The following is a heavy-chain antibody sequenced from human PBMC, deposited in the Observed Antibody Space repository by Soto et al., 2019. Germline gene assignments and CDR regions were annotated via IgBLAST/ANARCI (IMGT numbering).Heavy chain of an antibody. J-gene: IGHJ6*03. CDR3: ARDPQDGHNENMDV. Sequence: SVKVSCKASGYTFTSYAMHWVRQAPGQRLEWMGWINAGNGNTKYSQKFQGRVTITRDTSASTLYLQMNSLRAEDTAVYYCARDPQDGHNENMDVWGTGTTVTVSS. D-gene: IGHD1-1*01. CDR1: GYTFTSYA. V-gene: IGHV1-3*01. CDR2: INAGNGNT.